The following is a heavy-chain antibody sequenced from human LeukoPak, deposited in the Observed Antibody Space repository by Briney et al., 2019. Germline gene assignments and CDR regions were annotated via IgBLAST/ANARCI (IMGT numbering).Heavy chain of an antibody. V-gene: IGHV3-23*01. J-gene: IGHJ4*02. CDR2: TSVSGART. CDR3: ARFKDGYNRFDS. D-gene: IGHD5-24*01. Sequence: PGGSLRLSCAASGFTFTNYVMNWVRQAPGKGLEWVSGTSVSGARTYYADSVKGRFTISRDNSKNTLYLQMNSLRAEDTAVYYCARFKDGYNRFDSWGQGTLVTVSS. CDR1: GFTFTNYV.